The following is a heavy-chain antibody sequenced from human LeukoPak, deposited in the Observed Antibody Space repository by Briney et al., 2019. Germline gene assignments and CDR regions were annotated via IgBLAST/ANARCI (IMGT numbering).Heavy chain of an antibody. Sequence: GGSLRLSCVASGFTVSDNCMSWVRQAPGKGLEWVSVIYSDGATYYSDSVKGRFIISRDNSKNTLYLQMGSLRAEDTAVYYCASRLIVGSSGSDYWGQGTLVTVSS. CDR2: IYSDGAT. V-gene: IGHV3-53*05. CDR3: ASRLIVGSSGSDY. J-gene: IGHJ4*02. CDR1: GFTVSDNC. D-gene: IGHD2-21*01.